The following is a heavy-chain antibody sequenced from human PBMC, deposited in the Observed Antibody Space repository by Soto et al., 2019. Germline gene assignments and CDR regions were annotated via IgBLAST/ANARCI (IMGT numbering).Heavy chain of an antibody. J-gene: IGHJ4*02. CDR3: VREDILGVRSFDY. D-gene: IGHD3-9*01. CDR2: ISSGSKTI. CDR1: GFTFGAYS. Sequence: EVHLVESGGGLAQWGGSLTLSCAASGFTFGAYSVNWVRQAPGKGLEWISYISSGSKTIYYADSVKGRFIVSRDNARNSQYLQMNRLRDEDTAVYYCVREDILGVRSFDYWGQGTLVTVSS. V-gene: IGHV3-48*02.